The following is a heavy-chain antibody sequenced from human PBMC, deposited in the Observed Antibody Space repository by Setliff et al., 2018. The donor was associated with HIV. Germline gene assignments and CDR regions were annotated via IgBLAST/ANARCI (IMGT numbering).Heavy chain of an antibody. J-gene: IGHJ5*02. Sequence: ASETLSLTCTVSGGSISITTYYWGWIRQPPGKGLEWIGSIYYSGSTYYNPSLKSRVTISVDTSKNQFSLKLSSVTAADTAVYYCARTYYYGSGSSNWFDPWGQGTLVTVSS. CDR3: ARTYYYGSGSSNWFDP. V-gene: IGHV4-39*01. CDR1: GGSISITTYY. CDR2: IYYSGST. D-gene: IGHD3-10*01.